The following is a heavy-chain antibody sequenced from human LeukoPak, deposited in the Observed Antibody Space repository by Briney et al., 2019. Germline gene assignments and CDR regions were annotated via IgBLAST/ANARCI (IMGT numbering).Heavy chain of an antibody. CDR1: GFTFSSYE. V-gene: IGHV3-48*03. J-gene: IGHJ4*02. D-gene: IGHD6-6*01. Sequence: GGSLRLSCAASGFTFSSYEMNWVRQAPGKGLEWVSYISSSGSTIYYADSVKGRFTISRDNAKNSLYLQMNSLRAEETAVYYCARDRGIAAPPAHFDYWGQGTLVTVSS. CDR3: ARDRGIAAPPAHFDY. CDR2: ISSSGSTI.